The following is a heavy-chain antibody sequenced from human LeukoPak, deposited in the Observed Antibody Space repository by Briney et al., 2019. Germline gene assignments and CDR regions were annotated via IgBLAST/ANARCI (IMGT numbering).Heavy chain of an antibody. J-gene: IGHJ4*02. CDR2: IYYSGST. V-gene: IGHV4-59*01. CDR3: ARVDGSQGPYYFDY. Sequence: SETLSLTCTVSGGSISSYYWSWIRQPPGKGLGWIGYIYYSGSTNYNPSLKSRVTISVDTSKNQFSLKLSSVTAADTAVYYCARVDGSQGPYYFDYWGQGTLVTVSS. D-gene: IGHD1-1*01. CDR1: GGSISSYY.